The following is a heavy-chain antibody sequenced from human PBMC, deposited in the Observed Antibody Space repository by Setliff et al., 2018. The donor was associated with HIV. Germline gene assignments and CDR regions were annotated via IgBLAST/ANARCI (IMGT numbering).Heavy chain of an antibody. J-gene: IGHJ6*03. CDR2: IIPILGIA. CDR1: GYSFTSYA. V-gene: IGHV1-69*10. CDR3: ARDREYMDV. Sequence: SVKVSCKASGYSFTSYAISWVRQAPGQGLEWMGGIIPILGIANYAQKFQGRVTITADKSTSTAYMGLSSLRSEDTAVYYCARDREYMDVWGKGTTVTVSS.